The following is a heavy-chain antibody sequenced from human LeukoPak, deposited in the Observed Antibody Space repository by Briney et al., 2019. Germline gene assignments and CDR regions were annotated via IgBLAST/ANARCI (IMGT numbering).Heavy chain of an antibody. CDR1: GYTFTSYA. Sequence: ASVKVSCKASGYTFTSYAMHWVRQAPGQRLEWMGWINAGNGNTKYSQKFQGRVAITRDTSASTAYMELSGLRSEDTAVYYCARDFGVIAAASYYSNWFDPWGQGTLVTVSS. CDR3: ARDFGVIAAASYYSNWFDP. V-gene: IGHV1-3*01. J-gene: IGHJ5*02. CDR2: INAGNGNT. D-gene: IGHD6-13*01.